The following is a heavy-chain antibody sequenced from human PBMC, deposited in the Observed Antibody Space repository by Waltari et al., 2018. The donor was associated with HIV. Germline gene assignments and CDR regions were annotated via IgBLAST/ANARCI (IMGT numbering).Heavy chain of an antibody. V-gene: IGHV3-11*01. CDR1: GFTFSDYY. CDR3: VRVAIATGYYYYYGMDV. J-gene: IGHJ6*02. CDR2: ISSSGGTR. D-gene: IGHD1-1*01. Sequence: QVQLVESGGGLVRPGGSLRLSCAGSGFTFSDYYMSWIRQSAEKVLEWISYISSSGGTRYYADSVKGRFTISRDNAKNSLYLQMNSLRGEDTAVYFCVRVAIATGYYYYYGMDVWGQGTTVTVSS.